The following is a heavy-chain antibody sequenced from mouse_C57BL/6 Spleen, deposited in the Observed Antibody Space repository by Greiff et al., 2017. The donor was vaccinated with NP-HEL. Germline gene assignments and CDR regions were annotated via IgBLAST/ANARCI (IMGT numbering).Heavy chain of an antibody. J-gene: IGHJ3*01. D-gene: IGHD1-1*01. Sequence: QVQLQQPGAELVRPGSSVKLSCKASGYTFTSYWMHWVKQRPIQGLEWIGNIDPSDSETPYNQKFKDKATLTVDQSSSTAYMQLSSLTSEDSAVYYCAREGSNGWFAYWGQGTLVTVSA. CDR1: GYTFTSYW. V-gene: IGHV1-52*01. CDR3: AREGSNGWFAY. CDR2: IDPSDSET.